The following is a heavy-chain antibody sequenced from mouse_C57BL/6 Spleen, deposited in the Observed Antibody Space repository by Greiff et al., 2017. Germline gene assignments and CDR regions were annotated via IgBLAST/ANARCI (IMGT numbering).Heavy chain of an antibody. CDR2: INYDGSST. V-gene: IGHV5-16*01. D-gene: IGHD1-1*01. CDR1: GFTFSDYY. CDR3: ARADYYGFGY. Sequence: EVQLVESEGGLVQPGSSMKLSCTASGFTFSDYYMAWVRQVPEKGLEWVANINYDGSSTYYLDSLKSRFIISSDNAKNILYLQMSSLKSEDTATYYCARADYYGFGYWGQGTTLTVSS. J-gene: IGHJ2*01.